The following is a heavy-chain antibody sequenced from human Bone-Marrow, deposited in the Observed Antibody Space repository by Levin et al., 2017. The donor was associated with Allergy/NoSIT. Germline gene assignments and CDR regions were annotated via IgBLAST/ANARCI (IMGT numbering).Heavy chain of an antibody. V-gene: IGHV1-69*13. CDR1: GGTFSSYA. Sequence: SVKVSCKASGGTFSSYAISWVRQAPGQGLEWMGGIIPIFGTANYAQKFQGRVTITADESTSTAYMELSSLRSEDTAVYYCATNPNLGSSWYGYFQHWGQGTLVTVSS. J-gene: IGHJ1*01. CDR2: IIPIFGTA. D-gene: IGHD6-13*01. CDR3: ATNPNLGSSWYGYFQH.